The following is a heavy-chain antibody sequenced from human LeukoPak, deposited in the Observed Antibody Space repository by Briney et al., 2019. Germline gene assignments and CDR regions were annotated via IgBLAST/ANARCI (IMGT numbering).Heavy chain of an antibody. V-gene: IGHV3-20*04. CDR2: IIWSGGST. CDR3: ARSDILTGYSPNWFDP. D-gene: IGHD3-9*01. CDR1: GFTFDDYG. J-gene: IGHJ5*02. Sequence: PGGSLRLSCAASGFTFDDYGMSWVRQAPGKGLEWVSGIIWSGGSTGYADSVKGQFTISRDNAKNSLYLQMNSLRAEDTAVYYCARSDILTGYSPNWFDPWGQGTLVTVSS.